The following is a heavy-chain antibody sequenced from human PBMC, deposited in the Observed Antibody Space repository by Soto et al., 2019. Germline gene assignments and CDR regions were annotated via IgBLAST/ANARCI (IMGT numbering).Heavy chain of an antibody. D-gene: IGHD3-16*01. J-gene: IGHJ4*02. CDR1: GYTFTSYA. V-gene: IGHV1-3*01. Sequence: ASVKVSCKASGYTFTSYAMHWVRQAPGQRLEWMGWINAGNGNTKYSQKFQGRVTITRDTSASTAYMELSSLRSEETAVYYCARGLGPYYFDYWGQGTLVNVSS. CDR2: INAGNGNT. CDR3: ARGLGPYYFDY.